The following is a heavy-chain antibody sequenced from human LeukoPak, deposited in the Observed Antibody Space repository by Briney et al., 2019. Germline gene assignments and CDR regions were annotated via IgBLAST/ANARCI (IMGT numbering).Heavy chain of an antibody. Sequence: GGSLRLSCAASGFTFSCYSMNWVRQAPGKGLEWVAVISYDGSNKYYADSVKGRFTISRDNSKNTLYLQMNSLRAEDTAVYYCTKDRAPGGMDVWGQGTTVTVSS. CDR3: TKDRAPGGMDV. D-gene: IGHD3-10*01. CDR2: ISYDGSNK. J-gene: IGHJ6*02. V-gene: IGHV3-30*18. CDR1: GFTFSCYS.